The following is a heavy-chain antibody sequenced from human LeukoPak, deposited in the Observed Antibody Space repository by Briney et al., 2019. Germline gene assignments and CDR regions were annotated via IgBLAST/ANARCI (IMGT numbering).Heavy chain of an antibody. CDR1: GFTFDDYA. J-gene: IGHJ4*02. V-gene: IGHV3-9*03. CDR2: ISWNSGSI. CDR3: EKGYYYDSSGYFDY. D-gene: IGHD3-22*01. Sequence: GGSLRLSCAASGFTFDDYAMHWVRQAPGKGLEWVSGISWNSGSIGSADSVKGRFTISRDNAKNSLYLQMNSLRAEDMALYYCEKGYYYDSSGYFDYWGQGTLVTVSS.